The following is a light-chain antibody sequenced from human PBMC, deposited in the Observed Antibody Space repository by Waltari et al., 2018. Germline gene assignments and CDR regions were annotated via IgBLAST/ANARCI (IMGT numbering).Light chain of an antibody. V-gene: IGLV2-23*02. CDR2: DVT. CDR3: CSFAGSISVFTV. J-gene: IGLJ1*01. Sequence: QSALTQFASVSGSPGQSITISCTGTSSDVGGYNRVSWYQQHPGRAPKLSIHDVTKRPSGGSNRFSGPKSGYTACLTISGLQAEDEADYDCCSFAGSISVFTVFGTGTTVTVL. CDR1: SSDVGGYNR.